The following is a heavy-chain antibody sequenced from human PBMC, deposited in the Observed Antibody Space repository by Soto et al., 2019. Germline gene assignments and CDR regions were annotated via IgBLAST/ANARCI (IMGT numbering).Heavy chain of an antibody. CDR2: IYYSGST. D-gene: IGHD6-13*01. CDR3: AIMARWGQAASDY. J-gene: IGHJ4*02. Sequence: TLSLTCTVSGGSISSSSYYWGWIRQPPGKGLEWIGSIYYSGSTYYNPSLKSRVTISVDTSKNQFSLKLSSVTAADTAVYYCAIMARWGQAASDYWGQGTLVTVSS. V-gene: IGHV4-39*01. CDR1: GGSISSSSYY.